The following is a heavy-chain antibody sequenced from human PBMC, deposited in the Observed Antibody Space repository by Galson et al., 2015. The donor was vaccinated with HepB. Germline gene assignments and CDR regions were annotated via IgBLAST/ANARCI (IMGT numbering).Heavy chain of an antibody. CDR2: ISYDGSSK. CDR1: GFTFSSYA. Sequence: SLRLSCAASGFTFSSYAMHWVRQAPGKGLEWVAVISYDGSSKYYADSVKGRFTISRDNSKNTLYLQMNSLRAEDTAVYYCARDRGRVGYRYFDYWGQGTLVTVSS. CDR3: ARDRGRVGYRYFDY. V-gene: IGHV3-30*04. D-gene: IGHD1-26*01. J-gene: IGHJ4*02.